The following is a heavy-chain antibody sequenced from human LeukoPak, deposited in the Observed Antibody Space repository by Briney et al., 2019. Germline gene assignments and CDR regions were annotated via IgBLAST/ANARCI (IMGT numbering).Heavy chain of an antibody. D-gene: IGHD6-13*01. J-gene: IGHJ4*02. CDR2: ISGNGNA. CDR1: GFTLSSYA. Sequence: GGSLRLSCAASGFTLSSYAMNWVRQAPGKGLEWVSAISGNGNAYYADSVKGRFTISRDNAKNSLYLQMNRLRADDTAVYYCARDRPGYTSSWYSPFDYWGQGTLVTVSS. V-gene: IGHV3-23*01. CDR3: ARDRPGYTSSWYSPFDY.